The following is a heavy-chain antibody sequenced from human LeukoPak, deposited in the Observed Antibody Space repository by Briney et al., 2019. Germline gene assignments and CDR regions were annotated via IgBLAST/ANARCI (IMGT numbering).Heavy chain of an antibody. J-gene: IGHJ6*02. CDR2: IYYSGST. CDR1: GGSIRSGDYS. D-gene: IGHD4-4*01. Sequence: SETLSLTCTVSGGSIRSGDYSWNWIRQHPGKGLEWIRYIYYSGSTYYNPSLTSRVTMSVGTSKNQFSLKLSSVTAADTAIYYCARDHTETSSLNFRNYYYYGMDIWGQGTTVIVSS. CDR3: ARDHTETSSLNFRNYYYYGMDI. V-gene: IGHV4-31*03.